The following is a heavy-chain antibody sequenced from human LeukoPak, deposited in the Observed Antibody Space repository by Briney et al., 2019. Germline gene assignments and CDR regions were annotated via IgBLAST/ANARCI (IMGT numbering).Heavy chain of an antibody. V-gene: IGHV4-34*01. D-gene: IGHD6-19*01. CDR2: INHSGST. Sequence: PGGSLRLSCAASGFTFSSNYMSWVRQAPGKGLEWIGEINHSGSTNYNPSLKSRVTISVDTSKYQFFLKLSSVTAADTAVYYCARAGRLYSSGRRKNWFDPWGQGTLVTVSS. CDR3: ARAGRLYSSGRRKNWFDP. J-gene: IGHJ5*02. CDR1: GFTFSSNY.